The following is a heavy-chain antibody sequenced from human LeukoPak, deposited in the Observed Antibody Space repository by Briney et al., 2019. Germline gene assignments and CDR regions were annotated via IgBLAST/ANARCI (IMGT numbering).Heavy chain of an antibody. CDR3: ARAHFIAAHFDF. D-gene: IGHD6-6*01. CDR1: GFTFSSSA. J-gene: IGHJ4*02. V-gene: IGHV3-23*01. CDR2: ISAGGGGT. Sequence: PGGSLRLSCAAPGFTFSSSAMTWVRQAPGKGLEWVSGISAGGGGTYYADSVKGRFTISRDNSRNTLNLQMNGLRAEDTAVYYCARAHFIAAHFDFWGQGTLVTVSS.